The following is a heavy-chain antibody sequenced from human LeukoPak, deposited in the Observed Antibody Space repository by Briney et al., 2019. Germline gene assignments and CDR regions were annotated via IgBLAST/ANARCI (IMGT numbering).Heavy chain of an antibody. Sequence: PSETLSLTCTVSGGSISSSSYYWGWIRQPPGKGVEWIGSIYYSGSTYYNPSLKSRVTISVDTSKNQFSLKLSSVTAADTAVYYCARHPFVVVINYWGQGTLVTVSS. J-gene: IGHJ4*02. CDR3: ARHPFVVVINY. D-gene: IGHD2-21*01. V-gene: IGHV4-39*01. CDR1: GGSISSSSYY. CDR2: IYYSGST.